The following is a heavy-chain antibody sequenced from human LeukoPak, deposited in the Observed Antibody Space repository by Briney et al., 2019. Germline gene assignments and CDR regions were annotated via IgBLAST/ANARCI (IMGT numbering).Heavy chain of an antibody. D-gene: IGHD6-19*01. J-gene: IGHJ4*02. V-gene: IGHV3-74*01. CDR1: GFTFSSYW. CDR2: INSDGSST. Sequence: GGSLRLSCAASGFTFSSYWMHWVRQAPGKGLVWVSRINSDGSSTSYADSVKGRFTISRDNAKNTLYLQMNSPRAEDTAVYYCARDQGYSSGWSLGYWGQGTLVTVSS. CDR3: ARDQGYSSGWSLGY.